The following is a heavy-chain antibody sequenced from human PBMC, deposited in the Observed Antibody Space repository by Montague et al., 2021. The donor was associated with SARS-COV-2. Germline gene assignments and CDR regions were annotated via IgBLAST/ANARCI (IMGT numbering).Heavy chain of an antibody. CDR1: GFTVSSNY. Sequence: SLRLSCAASGFTVSSNYLSWVRQAPGKGLEWVSVIYSGGSTYYADSVKGRFTISRDNSKNTLHLQMNSLRAEDTAVYYCARDQRRYGSGSYYGPHYYYYGRDVWGQGTTVTVSS. CDR2: IYSGGST. D-gene: IGHD3-10*01. J-gene: IGHJ6*02. CDR3: ARDQRRYGSGSYYGPHYYYYGRDV. V-gene: IGHV3-66*02.